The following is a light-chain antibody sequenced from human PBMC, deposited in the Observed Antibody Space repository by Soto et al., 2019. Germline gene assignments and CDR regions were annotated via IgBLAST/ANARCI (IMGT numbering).Light chain of an antibody. CDR3: QSYDSSLSHYV. CDR2: GNF. V-gene: IGLV1-40*01. J-gene: IGLJ1*01. Sequence: QSVLTQPPSVSGAPGQRITISCSGSSSNIGAGYDVHWYQQLPGPAPRLLISGNFKRPSGVPDRFSGSKSGTSASLAITGLQAEDEADYYCQSYDSSLSHYVFGTGTQLTVL. CDR1: SSNIGAGYD.